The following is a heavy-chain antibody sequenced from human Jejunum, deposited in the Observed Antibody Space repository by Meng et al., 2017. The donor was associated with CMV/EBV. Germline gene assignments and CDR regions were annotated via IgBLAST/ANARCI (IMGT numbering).Heavy chain of an antibody. V-gene: IGHV3-11*01. CDR2: ISGSGSTI. Sequence: CVASGFRLIDYMTWIRQAPGKGLEWVSYISGSGSTIYYADSVKGRFTVSRDNAKNSLYLQMNSLRAEDTAIYYCARDFSHGGSEIWGQGTMVTVS. CDR3: ARDFSHGGSEI. D-gene: IGHD3-10*01. CDR1: GFRLIDY. J-gene: IGHJ3*02.